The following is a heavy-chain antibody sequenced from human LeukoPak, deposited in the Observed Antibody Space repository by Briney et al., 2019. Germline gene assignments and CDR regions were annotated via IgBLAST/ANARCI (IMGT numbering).Heavy chain of an antibody. J-gene: IGHJ4*02. CDR3: ATDDYRGLGY. D-gene: IGHD3-16*01. V-gene: IGHV3-74*01. CDR1: GITFSNYY. Sequence: GGSLRLSCVTSGITFSNYYVHWVRHVPGEGLVWVSRIIQDGSVTSYADSVKGRFTISRDNAKNTVYLQLNNLRAEDTAVYYCATDDYRGLGYWGQGTLVTVSS. CDR2: IIQDGSVT.